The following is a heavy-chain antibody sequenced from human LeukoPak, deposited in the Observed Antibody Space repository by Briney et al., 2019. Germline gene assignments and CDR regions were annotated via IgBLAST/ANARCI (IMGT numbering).Heavy chain of an antibody. V-gene: IGHV3-23*01. CDR1: GFIFSTYA. CDR3: AKDLRVVGESSAGPLDH. CDR2: ISGSGYTI. D-gene: IGHD2-15*01. J-gene: IGHJ4*02. Sequence: AGGSLRLSCAASGFIFSTYASRWVRQAPGRGLECVASISGSGYTIYYADSVKGRFTISRDNTKTTLYLQVNSLRAEDTAIYYCAKDLRVVGESSAGPLDHWGQGTLVTVSS.